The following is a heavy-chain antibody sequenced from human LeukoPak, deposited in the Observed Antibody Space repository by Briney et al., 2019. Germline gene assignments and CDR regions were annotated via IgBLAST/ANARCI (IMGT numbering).Heavy chain of an antibody. CDR3: AKVRGYQLVQVFDY. V-gene: IGHV3-20*04. CDR2: INWNGGST. CDR1: GFTFDDYG. J-gene: IGHJ4*02. D-gene: IGHD2-2*01. Sequence: GGSLRLSCAASGFTFDDYGMSWVRQAPGKGLEWVSGINWNGGSTGYADSVKGRFTISRDNSKNTMYLQMNNLRADDTAVYYCAKVRGYQLVQVFDYWGQGILVTVSS.